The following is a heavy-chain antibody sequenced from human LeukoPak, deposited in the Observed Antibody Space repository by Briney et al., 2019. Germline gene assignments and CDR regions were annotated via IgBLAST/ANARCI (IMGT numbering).Heavy chain of an antibody. V-gene: IGHV3-23*01. Sequence: GGSLRLSCAASGFTFSSYAMSWVRQAPGKGLEWVSGISDIGGSTYYADSVKGRFTISRDNSKNTLYLQMNSLRAEDTAVYYCARGGYSYGYDFDYWGQGTLVSASS. J-gene: IGHJ4*02. CDR3: ARGGYSYGYDFDY. CDR2: ISDIGGST. CDR1: GFTFSSYA. D-gene: IGHD5-18*01.